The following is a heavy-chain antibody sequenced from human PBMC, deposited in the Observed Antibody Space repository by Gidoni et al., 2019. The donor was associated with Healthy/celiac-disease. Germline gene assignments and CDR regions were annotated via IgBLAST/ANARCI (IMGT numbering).Heavy chain of an antibody. CDR1: GGSFCNYY. V-gene: IGHV4-34*01. CDR2: INHSGRT. J-gene: IGHJ4*02. D-gene: IGHD2-2*02. CDR3: ARGNYCSSTSCYRAPFDC. Sequence: QVQLQQWGAGLLKPSETLSLPCAVYGGSFCNYYGNCIRQPPGKGLEWIGEINHSGRTHSNPSLKSRVTISVDTSKNQFSLKVNSVTAADTAVYYCARGNYCSSTSCYRAPFDCWGQGTLVTVSS.